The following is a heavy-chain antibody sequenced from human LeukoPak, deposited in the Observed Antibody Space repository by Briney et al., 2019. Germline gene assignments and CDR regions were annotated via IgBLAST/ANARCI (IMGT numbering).Heavy chain of an antibody. Sequence: SETLSLTCAVSGGSISSGTYSWSWIRQPPGKGLEWIGYIYHSGSAYYNPSLKSRVIISVDMSKTQFSLKLSSVIAADTAVYYCARSYVGYMDVWGKGTTVTVSS. V-gene: IGHV4-30-4*07. CDR2: IYHSGSA. J-gene: IGHJ6*03. CDR3: ARSYVGYMDV. CDR1: GGSISSGTYS. D-gene: IGHD3-16*01.